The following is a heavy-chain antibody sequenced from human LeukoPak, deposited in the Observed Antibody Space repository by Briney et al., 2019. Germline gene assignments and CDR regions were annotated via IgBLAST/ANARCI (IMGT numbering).Heavy chain of an antibody. CDR1: GFTFSNYW. J-gene: IGHJ5*02. Sequence: GGSLRLSCAASGFTFSNYWMSWVRQAPGKGLEWVARIKQDGGEKYYVDSLKGRFTISRDDVKNSLYLQMNSLRAEDTAVYYCARDGPHRRLDPWGQGTLVTVSS. V-gene: IGHV3-7*01. CDR3: ARDGPHRRLDP. CDR2: IKQDGGEK.